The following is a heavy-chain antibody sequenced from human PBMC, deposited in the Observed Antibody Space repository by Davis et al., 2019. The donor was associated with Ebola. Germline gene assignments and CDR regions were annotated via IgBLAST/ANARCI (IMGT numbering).Heavy chain of an antibody. CDR2: IYYSGST. Sequence: GSLRLSCTVSGGSISTHYWSWIRQPPGKGLEWIGYIYYSGSTNYNPSLKSRVTISVDTSKNQFSLKLRSVTAADTAVYYCARGRGDDFWSGYYTLVFDYWGQGTLVTVSS. J-gene: IGHJ4*02. CDR1: GGSISTHY. D-gene: IGHD3-3*01. CDR3: ARGRGDDFWSGYYTLVFDY. V-gene: IGHV4-59*11.